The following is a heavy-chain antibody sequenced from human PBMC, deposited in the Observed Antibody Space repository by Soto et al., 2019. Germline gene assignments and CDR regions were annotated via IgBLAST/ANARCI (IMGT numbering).Heavy chain of an antibody. J-gene: IGHJ5*02. D-gene: IGHD3-10*01. Sequence: ASVKVSCQASGYTFTSYAMHWVRQAPGQRLEWMGTIYPGGVNIGYAQKFKGRVTMTKDTSTSTVYMELNSLTSEDTAVYYCARGSRGVRFDPWGQGTLVTVSS. CDR3: ARGSRGVRFDP. V-gene: IGHV1-46*01. CDR1: GYTFTSYA. CDR2: IYPGGVNI.